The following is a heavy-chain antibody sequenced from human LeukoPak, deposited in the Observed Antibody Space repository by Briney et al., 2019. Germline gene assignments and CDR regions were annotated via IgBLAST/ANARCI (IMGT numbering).Heavy chain of an antibody. J-gene: IGHJ4*02. Sequence: SVKVSCKASGGTLSSYAISWVRQAPGQGLEWMGRIIPILGIANYAQKFQGRVTITADKSTSTAYMELSSLRSEDTAVYYCARGYVDYYDSSGYWYYFDYWGQGTLVTVSS. CDR2: IIPILGIA. CDR3: ARGYVDYYDSSGYWYYFDY. D-gene: IGHD3-22*01. V-gene: IGHV1-69*04. CDR1: GGTLSSYA.